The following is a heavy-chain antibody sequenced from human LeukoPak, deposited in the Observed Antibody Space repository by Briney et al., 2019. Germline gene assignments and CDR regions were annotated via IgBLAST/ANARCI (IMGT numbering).Heavy chain of an antibody. V-gene: IGHV4-39*07. CDR2: IYYSGST. J-gene: IGHJ4*02. Sequence: SETLSLTCTVSGGSISSSSYYWGWIRQPPGKGLEWIGSIYYSGSTYYNPSLKSRVTISVDTSKNQFSLKLSSVSAADTAVYYCARESGSYYKVQYYFDYWGQGTLVTVSS. CDR1: GGSISSSSYY. D-gene: IGHD1-26*01. CDR3: ARESGSYYKVQYYFDY.